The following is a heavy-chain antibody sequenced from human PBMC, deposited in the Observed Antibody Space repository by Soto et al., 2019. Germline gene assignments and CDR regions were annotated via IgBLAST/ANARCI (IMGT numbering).Heavy chain of an antibody. V-gene: IGHV3-30-3*01. Sequence: QVQLLESGGGVVQPGRSLRLSCAASGFTFSSYAMQWVRQAPGKGLEWVAVISYDGSNKYYADCVKGRFTISRDNSKNTLYLQMNSLRAEDTAVYYCARPDYDSGSYPDYWGQGTLVTVSS. CDR2: ISYDGSNK. D-gene: IGHD3-10*01. J-gene: IGHJ4*02. CDR1: GFTFSSYA. CDR3: ARPDYDSGSYPDY.